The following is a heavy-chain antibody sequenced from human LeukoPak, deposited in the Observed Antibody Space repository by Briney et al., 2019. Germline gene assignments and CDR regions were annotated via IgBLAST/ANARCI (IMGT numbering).Heavy chain of an antibody. Sequence: GASVNVSFKASGYSFTTYNINWVRQAPGQGREWMGWMSTNSDNSRYAQNFLGRAAMTGDSSMSTAYLELSSLRSEDPAVYYCARGGFIYGYSYFDYWGQGTLVTVSS. CDR2: MSTNSDNS. CDR1: GYSFTTYN. CDR3: ARGGFIYGYSYFDY. J-gene: IGHJ4*02. D-gene: IGHD5-18*01. V-gene: IGHV1-8*01.